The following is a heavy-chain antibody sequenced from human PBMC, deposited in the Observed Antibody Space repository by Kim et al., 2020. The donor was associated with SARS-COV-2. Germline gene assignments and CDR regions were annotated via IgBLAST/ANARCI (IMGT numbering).Heavy chain of an antibody. Sequence: KTEGVTADDAAPVKCRFTFSRDDSKNTMYLQMNSLKTEDTAVYYCTTAPDYWGQGTLVTVSS. V-gene: IGHV3-15*01. CDR3: TTAPDY. J-gene: IGHJ4*02. CDR2: KTEGVTA.